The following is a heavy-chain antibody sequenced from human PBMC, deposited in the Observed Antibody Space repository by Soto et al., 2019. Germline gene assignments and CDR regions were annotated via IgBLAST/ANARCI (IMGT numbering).Heavy chain of an antibody. CDR1: GFTFSSYA. Sequence: PGGSLRLSCAASGFTFSSYAMHWVRQAPGKGLEWVAFISYDGRNEFYADSVKGRFTISRDNSKNTLYLQMNSLRTEDTAVYHCAKDQAGSSSQTYFFDYWGQGSRVTVSS. V-gene: IGHV3-30*04. J-gene: IGHJ4*02. CDR3: AKDQAGSSSQTYFFDY. D-gene: IGHD6-13*01. CDR2: ISYDGRNE.